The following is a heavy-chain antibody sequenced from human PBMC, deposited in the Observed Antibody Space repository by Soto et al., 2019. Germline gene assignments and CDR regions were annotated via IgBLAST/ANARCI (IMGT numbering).Heavy chain of an antibody. CDR2: IYRNGKT. V-gene: IGHV3-66*01. Sequence: GGSLRLSCAASGITVSSNYMSWVRQAPGKGLDWVSVIYRNGKTYYADSVKGRFIISRDNSKNTLYPQMNSLRADDTAVYYCAKGRYSYGVNFDYWGQGTVVSVSS. CDR3: AKGRYSYGVNFDY. J-gene: IGHJ4*02. D-gene: IGHD5-18*01. CDR1: GITVSSNY.